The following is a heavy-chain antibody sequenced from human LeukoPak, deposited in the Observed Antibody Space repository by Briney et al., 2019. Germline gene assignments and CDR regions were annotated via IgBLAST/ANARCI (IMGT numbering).Heavy chain of an antibody. J-gene: IGHJ3*01. CDR2: IIPIFGTA. CDR1: GGTFSSYA. CDR3: AREWYGQAFDL. Sequence: GASVKVSCKASGGTFSSYAISWVRQAPGQGLEWMVGIIPIFGTANYAQKFQGRVTITADESTSTAYMELSSLRSEDTSVYYCAREWYGQAFDLWGQGTMVTVSS. V-gene: IGHV1-69*13. D-gene: IGHD2-15*01.